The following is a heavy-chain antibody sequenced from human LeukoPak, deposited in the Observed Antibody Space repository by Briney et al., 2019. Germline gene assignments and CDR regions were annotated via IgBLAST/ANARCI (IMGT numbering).Heavy chain of an antibody. CDR2: ISDSGGST. V-gene: IGHV3-23*01. D-gene: IGHD4-17*01. J-gene: IGHJ4*02. CDR1: GLTFSNYA. Sequence: GGSLRLSCAASGLTFSNYALSWVRQAPGQGLEWVSTISDSGGSTYYADSVKGRFTISRDNSKNTLYLQMNSLRAEDTAVYYCASDMTTVTTSFDYWGQGTLVTVSS. CDR3: ASDMTTVTTSFDY.